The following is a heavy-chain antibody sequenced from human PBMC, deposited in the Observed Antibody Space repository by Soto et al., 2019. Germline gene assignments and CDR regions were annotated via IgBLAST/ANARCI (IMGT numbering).Heavy chain of an antibody. CDR1: GGSISSNSYY. CDR3: ARRSAVGDVTGANVDF. D-gene: IGHD2-21*02. Sequence: SETLSLTCTVSGGSISSNSYYWGWIRQPPGKGLEWIGSFYYSGSTYYNPSLKSRVTISVDTSKNQFSLKVNSVTAADTAVYYCARRSAVGDVTGANVDFWGQGTLVTVSS. J-gene: IGHJ4*02. V-gene: IGHV4-39*01. CDR2: FYYSGST.